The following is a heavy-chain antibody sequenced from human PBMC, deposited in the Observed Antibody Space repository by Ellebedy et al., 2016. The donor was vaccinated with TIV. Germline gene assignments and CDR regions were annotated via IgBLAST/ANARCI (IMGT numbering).Heavy chain of an antibody. J-gene: IGHJ6*02. D-gene: IGHD2-2*01. CDR1: GGTFSSFA. Sequence: AASVKVSCKASGGTFSSFAISWLRQARGQGLEWMGWIIPIFGIPNYAQKFQGRVTITADASTTTAYMELTGLRSDDTAVYYCASARYCSSPTCPNAYGMDVWGQGTTVTVSS. V-gene: IGHV1-69*13. CDR3: ASARYCSSPTCPNAYGMDV. CDR2: IIPIFGIP.